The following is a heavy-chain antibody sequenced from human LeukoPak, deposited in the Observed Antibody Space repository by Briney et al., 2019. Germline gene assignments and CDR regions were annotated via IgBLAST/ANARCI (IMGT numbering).Heavy chain of an antibody. CDR1: GYTFTSYY. Sequence: ASVKVSCKASGYTFTSYYMHWVRQAPGQGLEWMGIINPSGGSTSYAQKFQGRVTMTRDTSTSTVYMELSSLRSEDTAVYYCARAHSYDCSGGSCYFWWFDPWGQGTLVTVS. D-gene: IGHD2-15*01. CDR3: ARAHSYDCSGGSCYFWWFDP. J-gene: IGHJ5*02. CDR2: INPSGGST. V-gene: IGHV1-46*01.